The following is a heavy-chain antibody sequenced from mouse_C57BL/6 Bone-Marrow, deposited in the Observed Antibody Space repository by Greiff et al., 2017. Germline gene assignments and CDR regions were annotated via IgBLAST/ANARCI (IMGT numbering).Heavy chain of an antibody. V-gene: IGHV1-55*01. CDR2: IYPGSGST. CDR3: ARWADGYSLGYYFDY. J-gene: IGHJ2*01. Sequence: QVQLQQPGAELVKPGASVKMSCKASGYTFTSYWITWVKQRPGQGLEWIGDIYPGSGSTNYNEKFKSKATLTVDTSSSTAYMQLSSLTSEDSAVYYCARWADGYSLGYYFDYWGQGTTLTVSS. CDR1: GYTFTSYW. D-gene: IGHD2-3*01.